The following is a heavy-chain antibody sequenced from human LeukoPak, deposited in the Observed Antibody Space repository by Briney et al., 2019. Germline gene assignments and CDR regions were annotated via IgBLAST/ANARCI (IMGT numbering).Heavy chain of an antibody. J-gene: IGHJ4*02. Sequence: SGGSLRLSCVASGFTFYNYAMHWVRRAPGKGLEYVSAIGGNGDTSYYADSVKGRFTISRDNSKNTVYLQLGSLRTEDMPVYYCATRHEYSYPYWGQGTLVTVSS. CDR2: IGGNGDTS. CDR3: ATRHEYSYPY. V-gene: IGHV3-64*02. CDR1: GFTFYNYA. D-gene: IGHD5-18*01.